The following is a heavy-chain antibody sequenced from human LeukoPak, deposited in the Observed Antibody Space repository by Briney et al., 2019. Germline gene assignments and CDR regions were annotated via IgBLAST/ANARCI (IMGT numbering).Heavy chain of an antibody. CDR2: ISSSGDTK. V-gene: IGHV3-48*02. CDR1: GFTFSSYS. CDR3: ARGQFDDC. J-gene: IGHJ4*02. Sequence: PGGSLRLSCAAAGFTFSSYSMNWVRQAPGRGLEWVSYISSSGDTKYYADSLKGRFIISRDNAKNSLYLQMNSLRDEDTAVYYCARGQFDDCWGQGTLVTVSS. D-gene: IGHD3-9*01.